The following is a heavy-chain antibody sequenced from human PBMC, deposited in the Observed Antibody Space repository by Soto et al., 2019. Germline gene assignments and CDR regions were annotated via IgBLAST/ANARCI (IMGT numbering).Heavy chain of an antibody. CDR2: INPNSGAT. Sequence: ASVKVSCKASGYTFTGYYMHWVRQAPGQGLEWMGWINPNSGATNYAQKFQGWVTMTRDTSISTAYVDLSRLKSDDTAVYYCARAGTDFGDYSRPIDYWGQGTLVTVSS. V-gene: IGHV1-2*04. CDR3: ARAGTDFGDYSRPIDY. D-gene: IGHD4-17*01. CDR1: GYTFTGYY. J-gene: IGHJ4*02.